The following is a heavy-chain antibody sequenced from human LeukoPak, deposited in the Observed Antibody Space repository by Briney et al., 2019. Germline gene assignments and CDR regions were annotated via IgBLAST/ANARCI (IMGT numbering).Heavy chain of an antibody. V-gene: IGHV3-11*01. CDR3: ARGIGITMIVVVITEELYFDY. CDR2: ISSSGSTT. Sequence: PGGSLRLSCAASGFTFSDYYMSWIRQAPGKGLEWVSYISSSGSTTYYADSVKGRFTISRDNAKNSLYLQMNSLRAEDTAVYYCARGIGITMIVVVITEELYFDYWGQGTLVTVSS. J-gene: IGHJ4*02. D-gene: IGHD3-22*01. CDR1: GFTFSDYY.